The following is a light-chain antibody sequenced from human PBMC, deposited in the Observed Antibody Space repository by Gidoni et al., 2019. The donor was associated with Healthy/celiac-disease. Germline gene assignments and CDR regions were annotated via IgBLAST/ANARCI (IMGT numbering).Light chain of an antibody. CDR3: QQRSNWPPWT. CDR1: QSVSSY. J-gene: IGKJ1*01. V-gene: IGKV3-11*01. Sequence: EIVLTQSPDTLSLSPGERATLSCRASQSVSSYLAWYQQKPGQAPRLLIYDASNRAPGIPARFSGSGSGTDFTLTISSLEPEDFAVYYCQQRSNWPPWTFGQGTKVEIK. CDR2: DAS.